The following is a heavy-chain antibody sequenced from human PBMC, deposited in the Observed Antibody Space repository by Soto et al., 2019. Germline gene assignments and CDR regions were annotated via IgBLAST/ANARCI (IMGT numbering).Heavy chain of an antibody. J-gene: IGHJ6*02. CDR1: GYSFTSYW. CDR2: IYPGDSDT. V-gene: IGHV5-51*01. Sequence: GESLKISCKGSGYSFTSYWIGWVRQMPGKGLEWMGIIYPGDSDTRYSPSFQGQVTISADKSITTAYLQWSSLKASDTAMYFCERQNQEGYYYYGVDVWGQGTTVTVSS. CDR3: ERQNQEGYYYYGVDV.